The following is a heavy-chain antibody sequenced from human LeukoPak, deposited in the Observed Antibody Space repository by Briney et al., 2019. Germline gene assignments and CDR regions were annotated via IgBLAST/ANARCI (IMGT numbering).Heavy chain of an antibody. CDR1: GFTFSSYS. J-gene: IGHJ3*02. CDR3: ARDLSPTHWRAAGRTNAFDI. V-gene: IGHV3-48*01. Sequence: GGSLRLSCAASGFTFSSYSMNWVRQAPGKGLEWVSHISSSSSTIYYADSVKGRFTISRDNAKNSLYLQMNSLRAEDTAVYYCARDLSPTHWRAAGRTNAFDIWGQGTMVTVSS. D-gene: IGHD6-13*01. CDR2: ISSSSSTI.